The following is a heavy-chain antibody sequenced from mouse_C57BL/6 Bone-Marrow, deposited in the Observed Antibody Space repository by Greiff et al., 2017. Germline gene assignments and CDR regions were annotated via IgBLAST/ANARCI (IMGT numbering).Heavy chain of an antibody. Sequence: EVQLVESGGGLVQPGGSLKLSCAASGFTFSDYYMYWVRQTPEKRLEWVAYISNGGGSTYYPDTVKGRFTISRDNAKNTLYLQMSRLKSEDTAMYYCARQMNPNAMEYWGQGTSVTVSS. V-gene: IGHV5-12*01. CDR1: GFTFSDYY. CDR3: ARQMNPNAMEY. J-gene: IGHJ4*01. CDR2: ISNGGGST.